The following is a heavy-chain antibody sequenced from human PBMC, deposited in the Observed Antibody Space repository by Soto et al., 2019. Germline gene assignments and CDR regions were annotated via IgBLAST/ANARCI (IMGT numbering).Heavy chain of an antibody. V-gene: IGHV5-10-1*01. D-gene: IGHD3-22*01. CDR2: IDPSDSYT. CDR3: ARSKMAYYYDSSGYSQAGYYYGMDV. J-gene: IGHJ6*02. Sequence: PGESLKISCKGSGYSFTSYWISWVRQMPGKGLEWMGRIDPSDSYTNYSPSFQGHVTISADKSISTAYLQWSSLKASDTAMYYCARSKMAYYYDSSGYSQAGYYYGMDVWGQGTTVTVSS. CDR1: GYSFTSYW.